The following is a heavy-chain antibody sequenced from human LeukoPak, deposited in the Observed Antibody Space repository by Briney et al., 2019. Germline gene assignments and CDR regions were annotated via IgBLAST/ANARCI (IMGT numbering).Heavy chain of an antibody. Sequence: GGSLRLSCAASGFTFSSYSMNWVRQAPGKGLEWVSSISSISSYIYYADSVKGRFTISRDNARNSLYLQMDSLRAEDTAVYYCARDPSGSYYPRVSGALDIWGQGTMVTVSS. V-gene: IGHV3-21*01. D-gene: IGHD1-26*01. J-gene: IGHJ3*02. CDR1: GFTFSSYS. CDR2: ISSISSYI. CDR3: ARDPSGSYYPRVSGALDI.